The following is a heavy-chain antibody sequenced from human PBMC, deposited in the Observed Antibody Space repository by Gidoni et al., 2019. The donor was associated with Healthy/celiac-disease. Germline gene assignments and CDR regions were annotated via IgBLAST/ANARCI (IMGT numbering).Heavy chain of an antibody. J-gene: IGHJ3*02. CDR3: ARVRSAIDAFDI. CDR1: GGSFSGYY. V-gene: IGHV4-34*01. CDR2: INHSGST. Sequence: VQLHQWGAGLLKPSETLSLTFAVSGGSFSGYYWSWIRQPPGKGLEWIGEINHSGSTNYNPPLKSRVTISVDTSKNQFSLKLSSVTAADTAVYYCARVRSAIDAFDIWGQGTMVTVSS.